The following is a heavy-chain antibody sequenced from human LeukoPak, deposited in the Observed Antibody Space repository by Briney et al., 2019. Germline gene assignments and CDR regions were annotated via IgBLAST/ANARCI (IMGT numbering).Heavy chain of an antibody. CDR1: GYTFTSYG. D-gene: IGHD6-6*01. CDR3: ARDSSWSEDYYYGMDV. Sequence: GASVKVSCKASGYTFTSYGISWVRQAPGQGLEWMGWISAYNGNTNYAQKLQGRVTMTTDTSTSTAYMELRSLRSDDTAVYYCARDSSWSEDYYYGMDVWGQGTTVTVSS. V-gene: IGHV1-18*01. J-gene: IGHJ6*02. CDR2: ISAYNGNT.